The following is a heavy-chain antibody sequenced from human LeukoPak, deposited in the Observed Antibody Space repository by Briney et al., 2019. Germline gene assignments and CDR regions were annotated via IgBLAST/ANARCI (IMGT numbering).Heavy chain of an antibody. D-gene: IGHD3-10*01. V-gene: IGHV4-39*07. Sequence: SETLSLTCTVSGGSISSSSYYWGWIRQPPGKGLEWIGSIYYSGSTYYNPSLKSRVTISVDTSKNQFSLKLSSVTAADTAVYYCARGPSDLLLRFGEFPIPFDYWGQGTLVTVSS. CDR1: GGSISSSSYY. CDR3: ARGPSDLLLRFGEFPIPFDY. J-gene: IGHJ4*02. CDR2: IYYSGST.